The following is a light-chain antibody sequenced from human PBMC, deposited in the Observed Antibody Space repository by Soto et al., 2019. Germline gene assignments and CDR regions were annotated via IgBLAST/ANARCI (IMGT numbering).Light chain of an antibody. V-gene: IGLV2-14*01. CDR1: RSDVGGYNY. CDR2: EVS. J-gene: IGLJ1*01. CDR3: SSYTSSSTLV. Sequence: QSVLTQPASVSGSPGQSLTISCTGTRSDVGGYNYVSWYQQHPGKAPKLMIYEVSNRPSGVSNRFSGSKSGNTASLTISGLQAEDEADYYCSSYTSSSTLVFGTGTKVTVL.